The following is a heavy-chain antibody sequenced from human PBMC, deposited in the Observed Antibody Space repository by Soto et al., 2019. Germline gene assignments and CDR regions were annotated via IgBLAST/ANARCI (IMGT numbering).Heavy chain of an antibody. Sequence: ASVKVSCKASGYTFTSYYMHWVRQAPGQGLEWMGIINPSGGSTSYAQKFQGRVTMTRDTSTSTVYMELSSLRSEDTAVYYCARGQSITMLRRVIMVYWGQGTLFTVSS. CDR2: INPSGGST. D-gene: IGHD3-10*01. CDR1: GYTFTSYY. CDR3: ARGQSITMLRRVIMVY. J-gene: IGHJ4*02. V-gene: IGHV1-46*01.